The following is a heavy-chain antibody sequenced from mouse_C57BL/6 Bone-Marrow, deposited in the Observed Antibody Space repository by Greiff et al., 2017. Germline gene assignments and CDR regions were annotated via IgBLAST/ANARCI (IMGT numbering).Heavy chain of an antibody. V-gene: IGHV1-50*01. CDR2: IDPSDSHT. CDR1: GYTFTSYW. CDR3: ARSGNWDYFDY. D-gene: IGHD4-1*01. J-gene: IGHJ2*01. Sequence: VKLQQPGAELVKPGASVKLSCKASGYTFTSYWMQWVKQRPGQGLEWIGEIDPSDSHTNYNQKFKGKATLTVDTSSSTAYMQLSSLTSEDSAVYYCARSGNWDYFDYWGQGTTRTVSS.